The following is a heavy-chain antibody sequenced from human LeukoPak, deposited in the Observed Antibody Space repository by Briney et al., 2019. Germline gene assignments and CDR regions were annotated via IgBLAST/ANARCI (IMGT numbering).Heavy chain of an antibody. Sequence: KDGESLKISCKGSGYSFTSYWIGWVRQMPGKGLEWMVIIYPGDSDTRYSPSFQGQVTISADKSISTAYLQWSSLKASDTAMYYCARSVGDSGYSTIGARDYFDYWGQGTLVTVSS. D-gene: IGHD5-12*01. CDR1: GYSFTSYW. V-gene: IGHV5-51*01. CDR3: ARSVGDSGYSTIGARDYFDY. CDR2: IYPGDSDT. J-gene: IGHJ4*02.